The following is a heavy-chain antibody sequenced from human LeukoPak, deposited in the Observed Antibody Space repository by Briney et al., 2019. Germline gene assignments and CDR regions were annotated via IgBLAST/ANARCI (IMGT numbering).Heavy chain of an antibody. CDR1: GGSVSSGTYY. J-gene: IGHJ3*02. CDR3: ARVVAVAGNDAFDI. CDR2: IYYSGST. D-gene: IGHD6-19*01. Sequence: PSETLSLTCTVSGGSVSSGTYYWSWIRQPPGKGLEWIGYIYYSGSTNYNPSLKSRVTISVDTSKNQFSLKLTSVTAADTAVYSCARVVAVAGNDAFDIWGQGTMVTVSS. V-gene: IGHV4-61*01.